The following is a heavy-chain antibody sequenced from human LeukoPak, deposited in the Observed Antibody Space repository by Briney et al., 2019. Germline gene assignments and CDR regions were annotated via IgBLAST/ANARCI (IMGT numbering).Heavy chain of an antibody. Sequence: SETLSLTCTVSGGSISSYYWSWIRQPPGKGLEWIGYIYYSGSTNYNPSLKSRVTISVGTSKNQFSLKLSSVTAADTAVYYCARVTTTAVVTPFAFDIWGQGTMVTVSS. CDR3: ARVTTTAVVTPFAFDI. V-gene: IGHV4-59*01. D-gene: IGHD4-23*01. CDR1: GGSISSYY. J-gene: IGHJ3*02. CDR2: IYYSGST.